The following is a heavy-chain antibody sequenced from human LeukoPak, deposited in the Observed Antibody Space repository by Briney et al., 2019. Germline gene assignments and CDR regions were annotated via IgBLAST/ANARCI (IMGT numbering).Heavy chain of an antibody. V-gene: IGHV1-18*01. CDR3: ARSTAPGGGMDV. CDR2: ISSYNGNT. J-gene: IGHJ6*02. Sequence: ASVKVSCKSSGYTFTSYGISWVRQAPGQGLEGMGWISSYNGNTNYAQKLQGRVTMATDTSTSTAYMELRSLRADDTAVYYCARSTAPGGGMDVWGQGTTVTVSS. D-gene: IGHD2-21*02. CDR1: GYTFTSYG.